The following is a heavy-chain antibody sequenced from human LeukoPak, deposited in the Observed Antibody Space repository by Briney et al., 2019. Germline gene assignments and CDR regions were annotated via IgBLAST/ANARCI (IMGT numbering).Heavy chain of an antibody. CDR1: GASISSYY. Sequence: SETLSLICTVSGASISSYYWSWIRQPPEKGLEWIGDIYYSGSIKYNPSLKSRVTISVDTSKNQFSLKLSSVTAADTAVYYCARESSGSILDYWGQGTLVTVSS. V-gene: IGHV4-59*01. CDR3: ARESSGSILDY. D-gene: IGHD6-25*01. CDR2: IYYSGSI. J-gene: IGHJ4*02.